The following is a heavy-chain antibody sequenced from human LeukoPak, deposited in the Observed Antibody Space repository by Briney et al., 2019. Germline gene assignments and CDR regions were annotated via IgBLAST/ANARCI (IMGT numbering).Heavy chain of an antibody. V-gene: IGHV4-4*07. CDR2: IYTSGST. Sequence: SETLSLTSTVSGGSISSYYWSWIRQPAGKGLEWIGRIYTSGSTNYNPSLKSRVTMSVDTSKNQFSLKLSSVTAADTAVYYCARDPDYKGYYYMDVWGKGTTVTVSS. J-gene: IGHJ6*03. CDR3: ARDPDYKGYYYMDV. D-gene: IGHD4-11*01. CDR1: GGSISSYY.